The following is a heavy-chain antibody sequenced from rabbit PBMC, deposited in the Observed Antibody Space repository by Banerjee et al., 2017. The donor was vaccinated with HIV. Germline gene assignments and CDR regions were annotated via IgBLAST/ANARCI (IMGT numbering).Heavy chain of an antibody. V-gene: IGHV1S45*01. CDR1: AFSFSNKYV. CDR2: IYAGSSGTT. J-gene: IGHJ4*01. Sequence: QEQLEESGGDLVKPEGSLTLTCTASAFSFSNKYVMCWVRQAPGKGLEWIACIYAGSSGTTYYASWAKGRFTISKTSSNTVTLQMTSLTAADTATYFCARDLAGVIGWNFGLWGPGTLVTVS. D-gene: IGHD4-1*01. CDR3: ARDLAGVIGWNFGL.